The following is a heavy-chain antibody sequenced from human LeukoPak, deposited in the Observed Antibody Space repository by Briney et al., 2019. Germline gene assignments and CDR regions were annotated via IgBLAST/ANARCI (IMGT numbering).Heavy chain of an antibody. Sequence: SGGSLRLSCAASGFTFSSYGTHWVRQAPGKGLEWVAVISYDGSNKYYADSVKGRFTISRDNSKNTLYLQMNSLRAEDTAVYYCAREVATLPDYWGQGTLVTVSS. D-gene: IGHD5-12*01. J-gene: IGHJ4*02. CDR2: ISYDGSNK. CDR1: GFTFSSYG. V-gene: IGHV3-30*03. CDR3: AREVATLPDY.